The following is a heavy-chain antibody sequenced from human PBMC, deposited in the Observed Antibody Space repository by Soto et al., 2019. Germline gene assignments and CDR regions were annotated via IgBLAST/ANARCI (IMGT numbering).Heavy chain of an antibody. Sequence: GGSLRLSCAASGFTFSSYSMNWVRQAPGKGLEWVSYIRSSSSTIYYADSVKGRFTISRDNAKNSLYLQMNSLRDEDTAVYYCARDQVETVMEGRLTAVSPLGYYGMDVWGQGTTVTVSS. CDR1: GFTFSSYS. CDR2: IRSSSSTI. V-gene: IGHV3-48*02. J-gene: IGHJ6*02. D-gene: IGHD5-18*01. CDR3: ARDQVETVMEGRLTAVSPLGYYGMDV.